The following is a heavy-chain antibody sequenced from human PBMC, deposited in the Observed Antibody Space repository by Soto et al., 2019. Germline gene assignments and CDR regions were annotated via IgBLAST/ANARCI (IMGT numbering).Heavy chain of an antibody. CDR3: ARDIGRFTVTTDYYYGMDV. CDR1: GGSISSGGYY. CDR2: IYYSGST. J-gene: IGHJ6*02. Sequence: QVQLQESGPGLVKPSQTLSLTCTVSGGSISSGGYYWSWIRQHPGKGLEWIGYIYYSGSTYYNPSIKSRVTISVDTSKNQFSLKLSSVTAADTAVYYCARDIGRFTVTTDYYYGMDVWGQGTTVTVSS. V-gene: IGHV4-31*03. D-gene: IGHD4-4*01.